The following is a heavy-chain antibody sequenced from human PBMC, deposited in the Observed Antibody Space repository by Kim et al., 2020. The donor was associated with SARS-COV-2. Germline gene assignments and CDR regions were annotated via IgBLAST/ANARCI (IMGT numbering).Heavy chain of an antibody. CDR3: ARVGGATFFPKDY. CDR2: IYYSGST. CDR1: GGSVSSGSYY. Sequence: SETLSLTCTVSGGSVSSGSYYWSWIRQPPGKGLEWIGYIYYSGSTNYNPSLKSRVTISVDTSKNQFSLKLSSVTAADTAVYYCARVGGATFFPKDYWGQGTPVTVSS. D-gene: IGHD1-26*01. V-gene: IGHV4-61*01. J-gene: IGHJ4*02.